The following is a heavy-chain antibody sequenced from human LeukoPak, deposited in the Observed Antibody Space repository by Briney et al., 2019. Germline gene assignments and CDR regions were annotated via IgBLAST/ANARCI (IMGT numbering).Heavy chain of an antibody. CDR2: IYYSGST. J-gene: IGHJ6*02. V-gene: IGHV4-59*01. D-gene: IGHD2-21*02. CDR3: ARDRVAYCGGDCYSYYYGMDV. Sequence: SETLSLTCTVSGGSISSYYWSWIRQPPGKGLEWIGYIYYSGSTNYNPSLKSRVTISVDTSKNQFSLKLSSVTAADTAVYYCARDRVAYCGGDCYSYYYGMDVWGQGTTVTVS. CDR1: GGSISSYY.